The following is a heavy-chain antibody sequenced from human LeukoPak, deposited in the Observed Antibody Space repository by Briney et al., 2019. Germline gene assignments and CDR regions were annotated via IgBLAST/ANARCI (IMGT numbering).Heavy chain of an antibody. V-gene: IGHV5-10-1*01. D-gene: IGHD6-13*01. CDR3: ARIGYSSSSLSSRN. Sequence: GESLKISCKGSGYSINNYWIGWVRQMPGKGLEWMGRIDPSDSYTNYSPSFQGHVTISADKSISTAYLQWSSLKASDTAMYYCARIGYSSSSLSSRNWGQGTLVTVSP. CDR2: IDPSDSYT. J-gene: IGHJ4*02. CDR1: GYSINNYW.